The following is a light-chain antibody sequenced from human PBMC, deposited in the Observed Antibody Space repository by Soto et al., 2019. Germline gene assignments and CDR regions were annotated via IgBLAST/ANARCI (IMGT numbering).Light chain of an antibody. J-gene: IGKJ1*01. CDR3: QKYNSARWT. V-gene: IGKV1-5*03. CDR2: KAS. Sequence: DIQMTQSPSTLSASVGDRVTITCRASQSISSWLAWYQQKPGKAPKLLIYKASSLESGVPSRFSGSGSGTEFTLTISSLQPDDFATYYCQKYNSARWTFGQGTKVEIK. CDR1: QSISSW.